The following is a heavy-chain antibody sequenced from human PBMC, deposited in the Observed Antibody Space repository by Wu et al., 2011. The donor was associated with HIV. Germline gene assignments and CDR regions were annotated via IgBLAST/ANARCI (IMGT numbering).Heavy chain of an antibody. D-gene: IGHD3-22*01. CDR3: ARGPMIVVVIAHFFDY. V-gene: IGHV1-2*02. Sequence: QVQLVQSGPEVKKPGSSVKVSCKASGGTFSSHGISWVRQAPGQGLEWMGWINPNSGGTNYAQKFQGRVTMTRDTSISTAYMELSRLRSDDTAVYYCARGPMIVVVIAHFFDYWGQGTLVTVSS. J-gene: IGHJ4*02. CDR2: INPNSGGT. CDR1: GGTFSSHG.